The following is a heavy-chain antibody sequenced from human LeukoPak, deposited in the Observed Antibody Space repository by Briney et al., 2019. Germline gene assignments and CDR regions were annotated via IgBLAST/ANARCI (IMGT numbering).Heavy chain of an antibody. Sequence: GESLKISCKGSGYSSTSYSIGWVRQMPGKGLEWMGIIYPGDSDTRYSPSFQGQVTISADKSISTAYLQWSSLTASDTAMYYCASLKIFGRGENWFDPWGQGTLVTVSS. CDR2: IYPGDSDT. J-gene: IGHJ5*02. V-gene: IGHV5-51*01. D-gene: IGHD3-3*01. CDR3: ASLKIFGRGENWFDP. CDR1: GYSSTSYS.